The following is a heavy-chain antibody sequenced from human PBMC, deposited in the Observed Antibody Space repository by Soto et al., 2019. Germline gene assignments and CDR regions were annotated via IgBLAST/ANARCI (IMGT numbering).Heavy chain of an antibody. CDR2: ISAYNGNT. D-gene: IGHD2-2*01. J-gene: IGHJ4*02. CDR3: ARVPGPYCSSTSCPASDY. Sequence: ASVKVSCKASGYTFTSYGISWVRQAPGQGLEWMGWISAYNGNTNYAQKLQGRVTMTTDTSTSTAYMELRSLRSDDTAVYYCARVPGPYCSSTSCPASDYWGQGTLVTVSS. V-gene: IGHV1-18*01. CDR1: GYTFTSYG.